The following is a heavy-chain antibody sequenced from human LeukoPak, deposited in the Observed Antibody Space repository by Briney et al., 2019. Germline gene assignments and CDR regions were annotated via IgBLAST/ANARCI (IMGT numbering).Heavy chain of an antibody. Sequence: PSETLSLTCAVYGGSFSGYYWSWIRQPPGKGLEWIGGINHSGSTNYNPSLKSRVTISVDTSKNQFSLKLSSVTAADTAVYYCARKVRGVIPHYYYYGMDVWGQGTTVTVSS. CDR3: ARKVRGVIPHYYYYGMDV. V-gene: IGHV4-34*01. CDR1: GGSFSGYY. D-gene: IGHD3-10*01. J-gene: IGHJ6*02. CDR2: INHSGST.